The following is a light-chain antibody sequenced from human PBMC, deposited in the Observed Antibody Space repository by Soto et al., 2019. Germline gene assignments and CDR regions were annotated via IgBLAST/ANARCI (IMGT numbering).Light chain of an antibody. CDR3: LQHNSYPFT. CDR1: QGISSF. J-gene: IGKJ2*01. Sequence: DIQMTQSPSAMSASVGDRVTITCRASQGISSFLAWFQKKPGKVPKRLIYAASSLQSGVPSRFSGTGSGTEFKLAISGLQPEAFVTYYCLQHNSYPFTFGQGTKLEIK. CDR2: AAS. V-gene: IGKV1-17*03.